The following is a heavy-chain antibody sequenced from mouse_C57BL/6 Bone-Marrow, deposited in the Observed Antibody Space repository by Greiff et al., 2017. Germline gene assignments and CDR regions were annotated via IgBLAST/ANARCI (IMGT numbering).Heavy chain of an antibody. CDR1: GYTFTSYW. Sequence: VQLQQPGTELVKPGASVKLSCKASGYTFTSYWMNWVKQRPGQGLEWIGNINPSNGGTNYNEKFKSKATLTVDKSSSTAYIQLSSLTSEVSAVYYCAWVILLWLLGFSYWGQGILVTVSA. CDR3: AWVILLWLLGFSY. CDR2: INPSNGGT. V-gene: IGHV1-53*01. D-gene: IGHD2-1*01. J-gene: IGHJ3*01.